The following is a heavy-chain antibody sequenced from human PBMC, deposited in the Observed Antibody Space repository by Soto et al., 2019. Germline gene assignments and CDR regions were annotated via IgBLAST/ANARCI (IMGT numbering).Heavy chain of an antibody. J-gene: IGHJ5*02. V-gene: IGHV1-2*02. Sequence: QVQLVQSGAEVKKPGASVKVSCKASGYTFTVYYMHWVRQAPGQGLEWMGWINPNSGGTNYAQKFQGRVTMTRDTSISTAYMELSRLRSDDTAVYYCARLGHGSGSNNWFDPWGKGTLVTVSS. CDR1: GYTFTVYY. CDR2: INPNSGGT. CDR3: ARLGHGSGSNNWFDP. D-gene: IGHD3-10*01.